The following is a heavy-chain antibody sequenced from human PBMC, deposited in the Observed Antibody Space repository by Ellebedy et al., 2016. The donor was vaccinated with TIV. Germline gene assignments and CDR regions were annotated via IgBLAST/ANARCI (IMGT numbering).Heavy chain of an antibody. CDR3: AREGREYNTPSQYFQH. Sequence: AASVKVSCKASGCTFSTYAISWVRQAPGEGLEWMGGIIPMFGTTNYAQKFQDRVTITADKSKSTVYMGLSSLRPEDTAVYYCAREGREYNTPSQYFQHWGQGTLVTVSS. CDR2: IIPMFGTT. D-gene: IGHD6-6*01. CDR1: GCTFSTYA. J-gene: IGHJ1*01. V-gene: IGHV1-69*06.